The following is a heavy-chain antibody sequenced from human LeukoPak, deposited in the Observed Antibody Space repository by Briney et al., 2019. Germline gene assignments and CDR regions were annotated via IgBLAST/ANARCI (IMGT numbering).Heavy chain of an antibody. CDR1: GFTFDDYA. Sequence: GRSLRLSCAASGFTFDDYAMHWVRQAPGKGLEWVSGISWNSGSIGYADSVKGRFTISRDNAKNSLYLQMNSLRAEDTALYYCAKDKALWFGEGDFDYWGQGTLVTVSS. CDR2: ISWNSGSI. V-gene: IGHV3-9*01. CDR3: AKDKALWFGEGDFDY. D-gene: IGHD3-10*01. J-gene: IGHJ4*02.